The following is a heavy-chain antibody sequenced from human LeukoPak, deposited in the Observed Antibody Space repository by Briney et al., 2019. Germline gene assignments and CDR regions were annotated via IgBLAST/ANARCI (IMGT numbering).Heavy chain of an antibody. CDR1: GYTFTSYY. V-gene: IGHV1-46*01. CDR3: ARVGAIAVAATSAFVI. J-gene: IGHJ3*02. D-gene: IGHD6-19*01. Sequence: ASVKVSCKASGYTFTSYYMHWVRQAPGQGLEWMGIINPSGGSTSYAQEFQGRVTMTRDTSTSTVYMELSSLRSEDTAVYYCARVGAIAVAATSAFVIWGQGTMVTVSS. CDR2: INPSGGST.